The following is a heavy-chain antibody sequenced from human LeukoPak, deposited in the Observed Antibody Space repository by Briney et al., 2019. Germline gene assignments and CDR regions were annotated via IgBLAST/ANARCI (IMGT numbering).Heavy chain of an antibody. CDR1: GVSINGYY. J-gene: IGHJ5*02. CDR3: ARLRQPNQPNNWFDP. D-gene: IGHD1-14*01. V-gene: IGHV4-34*01. Sequence: SETLSLTCTVSGVSINGYYWSWIRQPPGKGLEWIGEINHSGSTNYNPSLKSRVTISVDTSKNQFSLKLSSVTAADTAVYYCARLRQPNQPNNWFDPWGQGTLVTVSS. CDR2: INHSGST.